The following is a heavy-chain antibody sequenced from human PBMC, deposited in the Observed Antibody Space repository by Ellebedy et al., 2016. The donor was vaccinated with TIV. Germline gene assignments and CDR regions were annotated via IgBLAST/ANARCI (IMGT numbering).Heavy chain of an antibody. D-gene: IGHD3-10*01. V-gene: IGHV3-30*03. CDR3: ARDLFMVHGMDV. J-gene: IGHJ6*02. CDR2: ISYDGSNK. CDR1: GFTFSSYG. Sequence: GGSLRLXXAASGFTFSSYGMHWVRQAPGKGLEWVAVISYDGSNKYYADSVKGRFTISRDNSKNTLYLQMNSLRAEDTAVYYCARDLFMVHGMDVWGQGTTVTVSS.